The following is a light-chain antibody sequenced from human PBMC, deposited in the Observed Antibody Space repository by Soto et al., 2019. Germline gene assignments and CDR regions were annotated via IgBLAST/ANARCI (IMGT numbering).Light chain of an antibody. Sequence: DIQLTQSPSFLSASVGDRVTITCRASQGINNYLAWYQQKPGKAPNLLIYATSTLQSGVPSRFSGSGSGTEFTLTISSLQPEAFAAYYCQQVNSYPLTFGGGTKVEIK. J-gene: IGKJ4*01. V-gene: IGKV1-9*01. CDR3: QQVNSYPLT. CDR2: ATS. CDR1: QGINNY.